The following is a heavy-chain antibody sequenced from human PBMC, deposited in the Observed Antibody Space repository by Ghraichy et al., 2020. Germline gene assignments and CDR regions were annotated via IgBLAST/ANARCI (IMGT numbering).Heavy chain of an antibody. D-gene: IGHD3-16*01. CDR2: IDHSGDT. J-gene: IGHJ6*02. V-gene: IGHV4-34*01. CDR1: NGSFNGYY. CDR3: ARVKWRGDPFPYYGLDI. Sequence: SETLSLTCAVYNGSFNGYYWSWIRQPPGKGLEWIGEIDHSGDTYYNPSLRSRVTLSADTSKSQFSLKVTSLTAADTAVYYCARVKWRGDPFPYYGLDIWGQGTAVTASS.